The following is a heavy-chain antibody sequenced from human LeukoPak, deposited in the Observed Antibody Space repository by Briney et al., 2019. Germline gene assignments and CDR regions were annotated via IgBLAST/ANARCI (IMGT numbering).Heavy chain of an antibody. V-gene: IGHV4-4*07. CDR1: TRSISSYY. CDR2: IYTSGST. J-gene: IGHJ5*02. Sequence: SETLSLNCTVSTRSISSYYWSWIRQPAGKGREWIGRIYTSGSTNYNPYLKSRVTMSVDTSKNQFSLKLSSVTAADTAVYYCARESPSLEQLVGSWFDPWGQGTLVTVSS. CDR3: ARESPSLEQLVGSWFDP. D-gene: IGHD6-6*01.